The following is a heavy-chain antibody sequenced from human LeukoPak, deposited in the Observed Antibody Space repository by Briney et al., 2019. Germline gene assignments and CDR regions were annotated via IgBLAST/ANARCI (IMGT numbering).Heavy chain of an antibody. CDR2: TYYRSKWYY. CDR1: GDSVSSNSAA. V-gene: IGHV6-1*01. D-gene: IGHD6-13*01. CDR3: ARGRVSSSTWYSTYYYYFYVDV. J-gene: IGHJ6*03. Sequence: SQTLSLTCAISGDSVSSNSAAWNWIRQSPSRGLEWLGRTYYRSKWYYDYAVSVKSRITINPDTSKSQFSLELSSATAADTAVYFCARGRVSSSTWYSTYYYYFYVDVWGKGTTVTVSS.